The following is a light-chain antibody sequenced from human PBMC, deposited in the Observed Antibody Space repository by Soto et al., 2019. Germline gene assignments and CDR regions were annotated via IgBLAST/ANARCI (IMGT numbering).Light chain of an antibody. V-gene: IGKV3-15*01. CDR1: ESVSSN. CDR2: GAS. Sequence: EVLMTQSPATLSVSPGEGATLSCRASESVSSNLAWYQQKPGQAPRLIIYGASTRATGIPARFSGSGSGTEFTLTISSLQSEDFAIYYCQQYSNWHRTFELGTKVEIK. J-gene: IGKJ1*01. CDR3: QQYSNWHRT.